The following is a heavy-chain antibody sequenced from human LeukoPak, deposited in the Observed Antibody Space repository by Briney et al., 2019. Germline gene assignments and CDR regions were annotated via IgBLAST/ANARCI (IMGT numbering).Heavy chain of an antibody. J-gene: IGHJ3*02. CDR3: AKQLWFGELFHDAFDI. Sequence: GGSLRLSCAASGFTFSSYGMHWVRQAPGKGLEWVAVISYDGSNKYYADSVKGRFTISRDNSKNTLYLQMNSLRAEDTAVYYCAKQLWFGELFHDAFDIWGQGTMVTVSS. D-gene: IGHD3-10*01. V-gene: IGHV3-30*18. CDR2: ISYDGSNK. CDR1: GFTFSSYG.